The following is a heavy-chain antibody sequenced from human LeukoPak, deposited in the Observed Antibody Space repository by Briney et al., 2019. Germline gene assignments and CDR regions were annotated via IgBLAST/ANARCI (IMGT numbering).Heavy chain of an antibody. CDR2: ISSNGGST. Sequence: SGGSLRLSCAASGFTFSSYAMHWVRQAPGKGLEYVSAISSNGGSTYYADSVKGRFTISRDNSKNTLYLQMSSLRAEDTAVYYCVKDAVAGTEYFQHWGQGTLVTVSS. V-gene: IGHV3-64D*09. CDR3: VKDAVAGTEYFQH. D-gene: IGHD6-19*01. J-gene: IGHJ1*01. CDR1: GFTFSSYA.